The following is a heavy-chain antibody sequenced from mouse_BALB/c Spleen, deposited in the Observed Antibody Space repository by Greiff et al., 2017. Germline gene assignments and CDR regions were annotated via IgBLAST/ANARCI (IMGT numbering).Heavy chain of an antibody. CDR2: IYPGSGST. V-gene: IGHV1S22*01. J-gene: IGHJ4*01. D-gene: IGHD3-3*01. CDR1: GYTFTSYW. CDR3: TSWDRAMDY. Sequence: LQQPGSELVRPGASVKLSCKASGYTFTSYWMHWVKQRPGQGLEWIGNIYPGSGSTNYDEKFKSKATLTVDTSSSTAYMQLSSLTSEDSAVYYCTSWDRAMDYWGQGTSVTVSS.